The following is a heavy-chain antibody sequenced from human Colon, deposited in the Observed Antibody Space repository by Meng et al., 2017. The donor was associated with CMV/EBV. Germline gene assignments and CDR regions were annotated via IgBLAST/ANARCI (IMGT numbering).Heavy chain of an antibody. V-gene: IGHV3-48*03. Sequence: GESLKISCAVSGFTFSSYEMNWVRQAPGKGLEWVSYISSSGGSTYYADSAKGRFTVSRDNAKTALYLQMNSLRAEDTALYYCAKDVGANFFYGLDVWGQGTTVTVSS. CDR2: ISSSGGST. D-gene: IGHD1-26*01. CDR1: GFTFSSYE. J-gene: IGHJ6*02. CDR3: AKDVGANFFYGLDV.